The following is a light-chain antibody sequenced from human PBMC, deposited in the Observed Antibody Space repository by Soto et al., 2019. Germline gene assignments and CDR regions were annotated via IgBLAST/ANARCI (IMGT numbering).Light chain of an antibody. CDR3: QQSHATPT. V-gene: IGKV1-39*01. CDR2: AAS. CDR1: QTISVD. J-gene: IGKJ4*01. Sequence: IQMTQSPSSLSAAIGDRVTITCLASQTISVDLNWYQQKPGRFPTLLISAASTLHSGVPSRFVVVGSGTDFTLTLSGLQPEDFATDYCQQSHATPTFGGGTKVDIK.